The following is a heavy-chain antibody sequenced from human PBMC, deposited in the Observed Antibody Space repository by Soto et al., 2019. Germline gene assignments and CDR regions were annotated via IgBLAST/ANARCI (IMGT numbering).Heavy chain of an antibody. V-gene: IGHV3-23*01. CDR1: GFTFSSYA. CDR3: AKDGARGRYCSSTSCYPLDAFDI. Sequence: EVQLLESGGGLVQPGGSLRLSCAASGFTFSSYAMSWVRQAPGKGLEWVSAISGSGGSTYYADSVKGRFTISRDNSKNTLYLQMNCLRAEDTAVYYCAKDGARGRYCSSTSCYPLDAFDIWGQGTMVTVSS. D-gene: IGHD2-2*01. CDR2: ISGSGGST. J-gene: IGHJ3*02.